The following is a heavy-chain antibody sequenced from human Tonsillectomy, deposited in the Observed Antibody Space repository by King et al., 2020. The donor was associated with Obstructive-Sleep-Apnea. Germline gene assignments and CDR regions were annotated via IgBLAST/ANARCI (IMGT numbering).Heavy chain of an antibody. J-gene: IGHJ4*02. CDR1: GFTFSSYV. D-gene: IGHD6-13*01. CDR3: ARSIAAAGYLDY. CDR2: ISGSGGST. V-gene: IGHV3-23*04. Sequence: EVQLVESGGGLVQPGGSLRLSCAASGFTFSSYVMAWVRQAPGKGLEWVSGISGSGGSTYYADSVKGRFTISRDNSKKTLYLQMNSLRAEDTAVYYCARSIAAAGYLDYWGQGTLVTVSS.